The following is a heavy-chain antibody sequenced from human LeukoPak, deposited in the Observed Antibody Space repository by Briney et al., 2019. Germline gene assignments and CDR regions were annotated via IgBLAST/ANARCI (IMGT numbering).Heavy chain of an antibody. Sequence: SETLSLTCTVSGGSFSSYNWGWIRQPPGKGLEWIGYCYNSGSTNFSASIKSRHTISLDTSKNQFSLKLTSVTAADTAVYYCARVGYYGSGSYETFDYWGQGTLVTVSS. V-gene: IGHV4-59*01. D-gene: IGHD3-10*01. CDR3: ARVGYYGSGSYETFDY. CDR1: GGSFSSYN. J-gene: IGHJ4*02. CDR2: CYNSGST.